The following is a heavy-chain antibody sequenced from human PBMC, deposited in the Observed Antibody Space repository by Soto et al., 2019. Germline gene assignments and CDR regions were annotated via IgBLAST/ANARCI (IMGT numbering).Heavy chain of an antibody. CDR3: AHAYDSSGYSGSVSYFDY. D-gene: IGHD3-22*01. Sequence: QITLKESGPTLVKPTQTLTLTCTFSGFSLSTSGVGVGWIRQPPGKALEWLALIYWDDDKRYSPSLTSRLTIINDTSKKQVVLTMTSMDPVDTATYYCAHAYDSSGYSGSVSYFDYWGQGTLVTVSS. CDR2: IYWDDDK. CDR1: GFSLSTSGVG. J-gene: IGHJ4*02. V-gene: IGHV2-5*02.